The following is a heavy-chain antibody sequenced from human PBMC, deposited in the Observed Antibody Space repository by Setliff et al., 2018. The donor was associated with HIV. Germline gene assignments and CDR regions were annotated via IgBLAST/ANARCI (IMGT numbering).Heavy chain of an antibody. V-gene: IGHV1-2*02. CDR2: VTPNSGDA. D-gene: IGHD3-10*01. Sequence: ASVKVSCKASGYTFTGHYLHWVRQAPGQGLEWLGWVTPNSGDAIYAQNFQGRVTMTRDTSINAADVELRGLRSDDTAVYYCARNVGLSPSGKSYSYYGMDSWGQGTTVTVAS. CDR1: GYTFTGHY. CDR3: ARNVGLSPSGKSYSYYGMDS. J-gene: IGHJ6*02.